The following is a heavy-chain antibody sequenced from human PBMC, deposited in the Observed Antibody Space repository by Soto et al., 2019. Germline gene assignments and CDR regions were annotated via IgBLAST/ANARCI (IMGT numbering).Heavy chain of an antibody. CDR2: IKSKTYGGTT. J-gene: IGHJ4*02. D-gene: IGHD5-18*01. Sequence: VGSLRPSCAAFGFPFSNAWMSWVRKAPGKGREWVGRIKSKTYGGTTDYAAPVKGRFTISRDDSKNTLYLQMNNLKTEGSVIYYCTTERPDTPMVLDDWGQGTLVTVSS. CDR3: TTERPDTPMVLDD. CDR1: GFPFSNAW. V-gene: IGHV3-15*01.